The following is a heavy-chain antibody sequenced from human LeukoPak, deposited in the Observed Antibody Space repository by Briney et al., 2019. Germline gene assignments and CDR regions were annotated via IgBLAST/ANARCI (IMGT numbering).Heavy chain of an antibody. Sequence: PGGSLRLSCAASGFTFSSYSMTWVRQAPGKGLEWVSSISSSSSYIYYADSVKGRFTISRDNAKNSLYLQMNSLRAEDTAVYYCASAVAGTVAPDYWGQGTLVTVSS. CDR3: ASAVAGTVAPDY. J-gene: IGHJ4*02. V-gene: IGHV3-21*01. CDR1: GFTFSSYS. D-gene: IGHD6-19*01. CDR2: ISSSSSYI.